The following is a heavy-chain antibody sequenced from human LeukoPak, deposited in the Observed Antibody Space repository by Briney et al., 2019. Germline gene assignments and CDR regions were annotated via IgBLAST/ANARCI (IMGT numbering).Heavy chain of an antibody. J-gene: IGHJ4*02. CDR3: ARDGYNYFFDY. CDR2: IYYSGST. Sequence: XETLSLTCTVSGVSISSSSYYWGWIRQPPGKGLEWIGSIYYSGSTYYNPSLKSRVTISVDTSKNQFSLKLSSVTAADTAVYYCARDGYNYFFDYWGQGTLVTVSS. CDR1: GVSISSSSYY. V-gene: IGHV4-39*07. D-gene: IGHD5-24*01.